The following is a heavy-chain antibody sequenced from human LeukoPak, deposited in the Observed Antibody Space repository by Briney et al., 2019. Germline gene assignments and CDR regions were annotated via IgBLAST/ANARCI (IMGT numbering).Heavy chain of an antibody. D-gene: IGHD4-23*01. CDR3: ARATDHAGNPNFDY. CDR2: INHSGST. CDR1: GGSFSGYY. V-gene: IGHV4-34*01. Sequence: PSETLSLTCAVYGGSFSGYYWSWIRQPPGKGLEWIGEINHSGSTNYNPSLKSRVTISVDTSKNQFSLKLSSVTAADTAVYYSARATDHAGNPNFDYWGQGTLVTVSS. J-gene: IGHJ4*02.